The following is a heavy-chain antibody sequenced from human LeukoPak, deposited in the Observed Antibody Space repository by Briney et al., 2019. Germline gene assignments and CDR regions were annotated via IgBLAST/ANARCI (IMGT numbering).Heavy chain of an antibody. D-gene: IGHD3-16*01. CDR3: ASLIPTLYFDY. CDR2: INHSGST. J-gene: IGHJ4*02. CDR1: GGSISSDSYY. V-gene: IGHV4-39*07. Sequence: PSETLSPTCIVSGGSISSDSYYWAWIRQPPGKGLEWIGEINHSGSTNYNPSLKSRVTISVDTSKNQFSLKLSSVTAADTAVYYCASLIPTLYFDYWGQGTLVTVSS.